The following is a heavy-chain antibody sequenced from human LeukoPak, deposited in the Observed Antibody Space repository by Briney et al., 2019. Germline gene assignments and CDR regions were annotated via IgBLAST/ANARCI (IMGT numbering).Heavy chain of an antibody. J-gene: IGHJ3*02. V-gene: IGHV1-46*01. D-gene: IGHD3-10*01. CDR3: ARGGFPLMVRGVAEVLDAFDI. CDR1: GYTFTSYY. CDR2: INPSGGST. Sequence: ASVKVSCKASGYTFTSYYIHWVRQAPGQGLQWMGMINPSGGSTSYAQKLQGRVTMTTDTSTSTAYMELRSLRSDDTAVYYCARGGFPLMVRGVAEVLDAFDIWGQGTMVTVSS.